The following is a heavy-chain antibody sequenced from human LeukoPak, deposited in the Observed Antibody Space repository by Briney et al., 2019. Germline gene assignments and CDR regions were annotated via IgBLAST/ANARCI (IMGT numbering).Heavy chain of an antibody. J-gene: IGHJ4*02. Sequence: GGSLRLSCAASGFTFSSNSMNWVRQAPGKWLEWVSAISGSGGSTYYADSVKGRVTISRDNSKKTLYLQMNSLRAEDTAVYYCAKDGQWLAIYYFDYWGQGTLVTVSS. V-gene: IGHV3-23*01. CDR1: GFTFSSNS. CDR3: AKDGQWLAIYYFDY. CDR2: ISGSGGST. D-gene: IGHD6-19*01.